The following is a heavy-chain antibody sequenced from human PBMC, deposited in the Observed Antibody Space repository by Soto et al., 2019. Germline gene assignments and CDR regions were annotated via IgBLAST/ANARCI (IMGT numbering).Heavy chain of an antibody. CDR2: INPSIGTT. J-gene: IGHJ4*02. D-gene: IGHD1-26*01. V-gene: IGHV1-46*03. CDR1: GYTFTSQN. Sequence: QVQLVQSGAEVKKPGASVKVSCKASGYTFTSQNMHWVRQAPGQGLEWMGVINPSIGTTTYAQKFQGRVTMTSDTSTSSVYMEVSSLRSEDTAVYYCISTLGARFVYWGQGTLVTVSS. CDR3: ISTLGARFVY.